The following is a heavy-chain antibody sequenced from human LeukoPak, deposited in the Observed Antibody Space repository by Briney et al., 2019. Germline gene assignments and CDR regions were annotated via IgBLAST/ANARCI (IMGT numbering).Heavy chain of an antibody. Sequence: GGSLRLSCAGSGFSFSTYGLSWVRQAPGKGLEWISYISSRSQTIYYADSVKGRFTISRDNAKNSLSLQMNSLRAEDTALYYCAKGPSTWLDYWGQGTLVTVSS. J-gene: IGHJ4*02. D-gene: IGHD5-12*01. V-gene: IGHV3-48*04. CDR3: AKGPSTWLDY. CDR2: ISSRSQTI. CDR1: GFSFSTYG.